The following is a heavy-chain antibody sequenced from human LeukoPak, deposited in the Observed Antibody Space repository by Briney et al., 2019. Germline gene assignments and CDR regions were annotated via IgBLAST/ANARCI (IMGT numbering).Heavy chain of an antibody. CDR3: ARTFRGDYDFWSGYYGTFDY. CDR2: IYAGGSDN. Sequence: GESLKISCKGSGYSFNSYWIGLVRQMPGKGLEWVGIIYAGGSDNRYSSSFEGQVTISADKSICTASLKWSSLKASDTAMYYCARTFRGDYDFWSGYYGTFDYWGQGTLVTVSS. CDR1: GYSFNSYW. V-gene: IGHV5-51*01. J-gene: IGHJ4*02. D-gene: IGHD3-3*01.